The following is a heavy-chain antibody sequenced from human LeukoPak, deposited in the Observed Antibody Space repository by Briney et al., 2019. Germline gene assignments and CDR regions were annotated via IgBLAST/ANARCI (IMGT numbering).Heavy chain of an antibody. CDR2: ISGSGGST. D-gene: IGHD1-26*01. V-gene: IGHV3-23*01. CDR3: AKNSGSYYPNWYFDL. Sequence: GGSLRLSCAASGFTFSSYAMSWVRQAAAKGLEWVSAISGSGGSTYYADSVKGRFTISRDNSKNTLYLQMNSLRAEDTAVYYCAKNSGSYYPNWYFDLWGRGTLVTVSS. CDR1: GFTFSSYA. J-gene: IGHJ2*01.